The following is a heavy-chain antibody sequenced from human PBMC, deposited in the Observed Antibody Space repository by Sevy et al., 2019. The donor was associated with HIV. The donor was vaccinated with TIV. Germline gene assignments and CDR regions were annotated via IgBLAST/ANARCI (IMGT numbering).Heavy chain of an antibody. CDR2: IWNDRSNK. CDR3: AGFPNNYYDISGSSGDGAFDI. Sequence: GGSLRLSCAAHGFTFSIYGMHWVRQAPGKGLEWVAVIWNDRSNKHYADSVKGRFTISRDNAKNTLYLQMNSLRVEDTAVYYCAGFPNNYYDISGSSGDGAFDIWGQGTRVTVSS. D-gene: IGHD3-22*01. V-gene: IGHV3-33*01. J-gene: IGHJ3*02. CDR1: GFTFSIYG.